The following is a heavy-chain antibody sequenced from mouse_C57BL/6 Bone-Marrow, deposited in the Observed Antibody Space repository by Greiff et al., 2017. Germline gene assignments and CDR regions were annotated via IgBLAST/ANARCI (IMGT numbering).Heavy chain of an antibody. CDR3: ARSLRILRWAMDY. CDR1: GYTFTSYW. D-gene: IGHD1-1*01. J-gene: IGHJ4*01. V-gene: IGHV1-53*01. Sequence: QVQLQQSGTELVKPGASVKLSCKASGYTFTSYWMHWVKQRPGQGLEWIGNINPSNGGTNYNEKFKSKATLTVDKSSSTAYMQLSSLTSEDSAVYYCARSLRILRWAMDYWGQGTSVTVSS. CDR2: INPSNGGT.